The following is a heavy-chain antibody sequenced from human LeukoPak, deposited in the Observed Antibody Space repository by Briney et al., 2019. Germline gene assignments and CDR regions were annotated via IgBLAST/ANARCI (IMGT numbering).Heavy chain of an antibody. J-gene: IGHJ4*02. Sequence: GGSLRLSCAASGFTFSSYWMHWVRQAPGKGLVWVSRINADGSSTYYADSVKGRFTISRDNAKNSLYLQMNSLRAEDTAVYYCARDAPEAGTVDYWGQGTLVTVSS. D-gene: IGHD6-19*01. CDR1: GFTFSSYW. V-gene: IGHV3-74*01. CDR3: ARDAPEAGTVDY. CDR2: INADGSST.